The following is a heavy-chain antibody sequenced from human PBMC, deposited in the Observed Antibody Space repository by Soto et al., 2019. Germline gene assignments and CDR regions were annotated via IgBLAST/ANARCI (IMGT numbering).Heavy chain of an antibody. J-gene: IGHJ4*02. CDR1: GGSISSYY. V-gene: IGHV4-59*01. Sequence: SETLSLTCTVSGGSISSYYWSWIRQPPGKGLEWIGYIYYSGSTNYNPSLKSRVTISVDTSKNQFSLKLSSVTAADTAVYYCARDGCSSTSCSRFDYWGQGTLVTVSS. D-gene: IGHD2-2*01. CDR3: ARDGCSSTSCSRFDY. CDR2: IYYSGST.